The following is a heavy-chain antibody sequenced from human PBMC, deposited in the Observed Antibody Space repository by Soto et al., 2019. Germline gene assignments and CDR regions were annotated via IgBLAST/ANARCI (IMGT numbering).Heavy chain of an antibody. V-gene: IGHV3-74*01. Sequence: EVQLVESGGDLVQPGGSLRLSCAASGFTFSSYWIHWVRQAPGKGLVWVSRINSDGSTTNYADSAKGRFTISRDNAKNTLYLQMNSLRAEDTAVYYCARGVAGYYAMDLWGQGTTVTVSS. CDR3: ARGVAGYYAMDL. D-gene: IGHD2-15*01. CDR2: INSDGSTT. CDR1: GFTFSSYW. J-gene: IGHJ6*02.